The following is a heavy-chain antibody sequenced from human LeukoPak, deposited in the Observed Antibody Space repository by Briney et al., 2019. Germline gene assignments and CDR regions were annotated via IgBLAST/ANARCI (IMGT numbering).Heavy chain of an antibody. J-gene: IGHJ4*02. CDR1: GGTFKTYS. CDR3: AREVAVHHPAFGD. CDR2: IVPMFGIA. V-gene: IGHV1-69*01. D-gene: IGHD3-10*01. Sequence: SMNVSFKSSGGTFKTYSISWVRQAPGQGLEWMGDIVPMFGIANYAQRFQGRVTMTADASTNTAYLELSRLTFEDTAVYYCAREVAVHHPAFGDWGQGTLVTVSS.